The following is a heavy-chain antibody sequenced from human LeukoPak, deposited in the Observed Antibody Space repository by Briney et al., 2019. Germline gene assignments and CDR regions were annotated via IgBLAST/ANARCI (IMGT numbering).Heavy chain of an antibody. CDR3: ARSGIAARGTDY. CDR2: INPNSGGK. CDR1: GYTFTCYY. J-gene: IGHJ4*02. Sequence: AAVKESCTASGYTFTCYYMHLVRQAPGQGLEWMGWINPNSGGKNYALKFQGRVTMTRDTSISTAYMEVSRLRSDDTAVYYCARSGIAARGTDYWGQGTL. V-gene: IGHV1-2*02. D-gene: IGHD6-13*01.